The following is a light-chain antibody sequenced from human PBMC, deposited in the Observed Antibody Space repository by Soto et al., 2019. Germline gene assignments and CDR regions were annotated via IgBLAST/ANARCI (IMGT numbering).Light chain of an antibody. CDR2: EDI. Sequence: QSALTQPASVSGSPGQSITISCTGTSSDIGRYNLVSWYQQHPGKAPKLIIYEDIERPSGVSDRFSGSKSGNTASLTISGLQTEDEADYYCCSYAGGASLVFGGGTKLIVL. CDR1: SSDIGRYNL. J-gene: IGLJ2*01. CDR3: CSYAGGASLV. V-gene: IGLV2-23*01.